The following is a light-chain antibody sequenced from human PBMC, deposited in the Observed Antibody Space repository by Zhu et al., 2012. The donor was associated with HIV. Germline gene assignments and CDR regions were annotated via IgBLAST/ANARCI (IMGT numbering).Light chain of an antibody. CDR3: QQRINWPIT. Sequence: EIVLTQSPATLSLSPGERATLFCRASQSVSSYLVWYQQKPGQAPRLLIYAATNRAIRIPARFSGSGSGTDFTLTISSLEPEDFAIYYCQQRINWPITFGQGTRLEIK. CDR1: QSVSSY. J-gene: IGKJ5*01. V-gene: IGKV3-11*01. CDR2: AAT.